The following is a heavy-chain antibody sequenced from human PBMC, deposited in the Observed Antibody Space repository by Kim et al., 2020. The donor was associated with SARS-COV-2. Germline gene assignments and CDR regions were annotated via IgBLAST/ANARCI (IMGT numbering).Heavy chain of an antibody. CDR1: GDSISNTNYY. V-gene: IGHV4-39*01. D-gene: IGHD1-20*01. Sequence: SETLSLTCTVSGDSISNTNYYWGWIRQPPGKGLEWIGNIHYSGATDYNLSLKTRVTISVDTSTNQFSLKLNSVTAADTAVYYCSRRVVTYNFFNPWGQGTLVTVSS. CDR3: SRRVVTYNFFNP. CDR2: IHYSGAT. J-gene: IGHJ5*02.